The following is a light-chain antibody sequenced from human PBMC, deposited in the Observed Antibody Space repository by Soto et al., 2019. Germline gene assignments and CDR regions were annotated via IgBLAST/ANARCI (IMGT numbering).Light chain of an antibody. Sequence: EIVLTQSPATLSLSPWERAMFYFRASQSVSTYLALYQQRPGQAPRLLIWHASNRAAGVPDRFSGNGSGTDFTLTISRLEPEDFAVYYCQQRSNWPSFGQGTRLEIK. CDR3: QQRSNWPS. J-gene: IGKJ5*01. V-gene: IGKV3-11*01. CDR1: QSVSTY. CDR2: HAS.